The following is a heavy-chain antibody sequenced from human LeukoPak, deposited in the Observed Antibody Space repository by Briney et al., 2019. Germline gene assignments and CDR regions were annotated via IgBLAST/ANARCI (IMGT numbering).Heavy chain of an antibody. Sequence: GASVKVSCKASGYTFTGYYIHWVRQAPGQGLEWMGWINPNSGGTNYAQKFQGRVTMTRDTSITTAYMELRRLRSDDTAVYYCERVLISGSYRDAFDIWGQGTMVTVSS. V-gene: IGHV1-2*02. D-gene: IGHD1-26*01. CDR1: GYTFTGYY. CDR3: ERVLISGSYRDAFDI. CDR2: INPNSGGT. J-gene: IGHJ3*02.